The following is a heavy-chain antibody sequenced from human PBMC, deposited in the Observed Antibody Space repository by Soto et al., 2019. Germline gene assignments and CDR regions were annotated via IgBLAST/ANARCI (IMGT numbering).Heavy chain of an antibody. D-gene: IGHD3-22*01. Sequence: PGGSLRLSCAASGFTFSSYAMHWVRQAPGKGLEWVAVISYDGSNKYYADSVKGRFTISRDNSKNTLYLQMNSLRAEDTAVYYCARDGPIVVVITPVPTINDAFDIWGQGTMVTVSS. CDR3: ARDGPIVVVITPVPTINDAFDI. V-gene: IGHV3-30-3*01. CDR2: ISYDGSNK. J-gene: IGHJ3*02. CDR1: GFTFSSYA.